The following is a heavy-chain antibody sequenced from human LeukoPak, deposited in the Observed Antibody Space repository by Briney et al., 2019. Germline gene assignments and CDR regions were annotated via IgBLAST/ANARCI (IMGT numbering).Heavy chain of an antibody. CDR2: IYHSGST. J-gene: IGHJ4*02. V-gene: IGHV4-34*01. Sequence: NASETLSLTCAVYGGSFSGYYWSWIRQPPGKGLEWIATIYHSGSTYYNPSLKSRVSISVDTSSNQFSLKVTSVTAADTAVYYCARRSRSSWSFEYWGQGTLVTVSS. CDR3: ARRSRSSWSFEY. CDR1: GGSFSGYY. D-gene: IGHD6-13*01.